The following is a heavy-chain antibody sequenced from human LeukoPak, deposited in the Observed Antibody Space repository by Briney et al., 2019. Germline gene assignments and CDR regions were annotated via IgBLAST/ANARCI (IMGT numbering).Heavy chain of an antibody. Sequence: GESLKISCKGSGYSFTSYWIGWVRQMPGKGLEWMGIIYPGDSDTRYSPSFQGQVTISADKSISTAYLQWSSLKASDTAMYYCARTTYDYVWGSYRGLGYYFDYWGQGTLVTVPS. J-gene: IGHJ4*02. CDR2: IYPGDSDT. CDR3: ARTTYDYVWGSYRGLGYYFDY. D-gene: IGHD3-16*02. CDR1: GYSFTSYW. V-gene: IGHV5-51*01.